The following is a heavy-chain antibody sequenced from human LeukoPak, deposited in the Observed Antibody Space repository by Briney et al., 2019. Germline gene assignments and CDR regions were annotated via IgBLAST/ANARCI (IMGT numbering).Heavy chain of an antibody. CDR2: SNPNNGGT. J-gene: IGHJ4*02. Sequence: ASVKVSCKASGYTFTGYYIHWVRQAPGQGLEWMGWSNPNNGGTSYAQKFQDRVTMTRDTSINTAYTELSRLTSDDTAVYYCGRGIAAAQYDYWGQGTLVTVSS. D-gene: IGHD6-13*01. CDR3: GRGIAAAQYDY. V-gene: IGHV1-2*02. CDR1: GYTFTGYY.